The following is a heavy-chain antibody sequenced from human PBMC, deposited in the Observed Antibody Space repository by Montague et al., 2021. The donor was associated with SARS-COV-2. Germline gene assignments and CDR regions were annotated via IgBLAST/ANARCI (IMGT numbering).Heavy chain of an antibody. J-gene: IGHJ6*02. CDR1: GGSIRSGSYY. V-gene: IGHV4-61*02. Sequence: TLSLTCTVSGGSIRSGSYYWIWLRQPAGKGLEWLGRIYSSGSTNYNLYLKSRVTMSVDTSKNQFSLKVSSVTAADTAVYYCARDYGDYSYYYGLDVWGQGTAVTVSS. D-gene: IGHD4-17*01. CDR3: ARDYGDYSYYYGLDV. CDR2: IYSSGST.